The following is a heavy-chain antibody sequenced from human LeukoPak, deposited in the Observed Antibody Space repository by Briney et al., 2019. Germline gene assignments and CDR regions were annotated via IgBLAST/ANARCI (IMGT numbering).Heavy chain of an antibody. CDR2: INPNSGGT. CDR1: GYTFTGYY. D-gene: IGHD3-3*01. Sequence: ASVKVSCKASGYTFTGYYIHWVRQAPGQGLEWMGWINPNSGGTNYAQKVQGRVTMTRDTSISTAYTEVSRLRSDDTAIYYCARDPSWRVYYYYTMDVWGQGTTVTVSS. CDR3: ARDPSWRVYYYYTMDV. V-gene: IGHV1-2*02. J-gene: IGHJ6*02.